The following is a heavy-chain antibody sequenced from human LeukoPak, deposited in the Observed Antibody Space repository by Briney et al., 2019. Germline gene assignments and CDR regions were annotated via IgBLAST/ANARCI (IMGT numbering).Heavy chain of an antibody. J-gene: IGHJ3*02. CDR1: GGDSINSYF. D-gene: IGHD1-26*01. CDR2: LYTSGIT. Sequence: SETLSLICTVSGGDSINSYFWTWVRQPAGKGLEWIGRLYTSGITNYSPSLKSRVTMPIDTSKNQISLNLTSVTAADTAMYYCARETSTTYDRAIDIWGQGTMVTVSS. V-gene: IGHV4-4*07. CDR3: ARETSTTYDRAIDI.